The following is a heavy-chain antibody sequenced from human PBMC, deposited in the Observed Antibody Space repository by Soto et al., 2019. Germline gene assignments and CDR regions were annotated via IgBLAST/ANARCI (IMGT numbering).Heavy chain of an antibody. CDR1: GFTFSGYE. CDR3: ASFLSIGTHPWDYFEY. J-gene: IGHJ4*01. V-gene: IGHV3-48*03. D-gene: IGHD1-26*01. Sequence: GGSLRLSCAASGFTFSGYEMNGVRQAPGKGLEWVSCISSSSSTIYYADSVRGRFAISRDNAKSALFLQMNSLRAEDPAVYYFASFLSIGTHPWDYFEYWGQGALVTVSS. CDR2: ISSSSSTI.